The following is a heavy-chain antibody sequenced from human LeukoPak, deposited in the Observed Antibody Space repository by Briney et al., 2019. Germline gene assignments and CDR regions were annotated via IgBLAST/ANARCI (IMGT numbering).Heavy chain of an antibody. V-gene: IGHV4-30-4*02. Sequence: SETLSLTCTVSGGSISSGDYYWSWIRQPPGKGLEWIGYIYYSGSTYYNPSLKSRVTISVDTSKNQFSLKLSSVTAADTAVYYCARESTVTDAFDIWGQGTMVTVSS. CDR1: GGSISSGDYY. J-gene: IGHJ3*02. CDR2: IYYSGST. CDR3: ARESTVTDAFDI. D-gene: IGHD4-17*01.